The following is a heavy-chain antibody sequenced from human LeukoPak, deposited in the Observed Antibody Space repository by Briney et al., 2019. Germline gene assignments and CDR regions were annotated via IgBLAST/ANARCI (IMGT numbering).Heavy chain of an antibody. D-gene: IGHD3-10*01. CDR2: ISAYNGNT. CDR3: ARDAGVVRGVIDHGRYYYMDV. J-gene: IGHJ6*03. CDR1: GYTFTSYG. Sequence: GASVKVSCKASGYTFTSYGISWVRQAPGQGLEWMGWISAYNGNTNYAQKLQGRVTMTTDTSTSTAYMELSSLRSEDTAVYYCARDAGVVRGVIDHGRYYYMDVWGKGTTVTISS. V-gene: IGHV1-18*01.